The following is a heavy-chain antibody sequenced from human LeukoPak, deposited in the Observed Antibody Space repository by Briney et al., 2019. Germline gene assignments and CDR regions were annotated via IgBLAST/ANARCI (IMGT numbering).Heavy chain of an antibody. CDR1: GFTFSSYG. CDR3: AKLNTTVAFDY. CDR2: ILYDGSNK. Sequence: AGRSLRLSCAASGFTFSSYGMHWVRQAPGKGLEWVAVILYDGSNKYYGDSGKGRFTISRDNSKNTLYLQMNSLRTEDTAVYYCAKLNTTVAFDYWGQGTLVTVSS. D-gene: IGHD4-23*01. V-gene: IGHV3-30*18. J-gene: IGHJ4*02.